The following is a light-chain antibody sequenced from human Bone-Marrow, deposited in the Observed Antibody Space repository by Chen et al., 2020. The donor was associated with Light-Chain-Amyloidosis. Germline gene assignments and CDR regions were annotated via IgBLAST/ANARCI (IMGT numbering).Light chain of an antibody. CDR3: TSYTTSVGLL. CDR1: GTSFSTYYFVDY. J-gene: IGLJ2*01. Sequence: QPALTHPASVSGSPGQSITISCTGIGTSFSTYYFVDYVSWYQHHPGKAPKLKLYEVNNRPSGVSSRFSGSKSDKTASLTSSGLQTEDEADYYDTSYTTSVGLLFGGGTKLTGL. CDR2: EVN. V-gene: IGLV2-14*01.